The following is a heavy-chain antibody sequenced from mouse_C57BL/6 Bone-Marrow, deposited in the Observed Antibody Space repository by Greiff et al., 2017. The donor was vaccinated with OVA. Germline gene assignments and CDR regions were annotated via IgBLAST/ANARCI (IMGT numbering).Heavy chain of an antibody. CDR2: FHPYNDDT. D-gene: IGHD2-4*01. Sequence: VKLMESGAELVKPGASVKMSCKASGYTFTTYPIEWMKQNHGKSLEWIGNFHPYNDDTKYNEKFKGKATLTVEKSSSTVYLELSRLTSDDSAVYYCARGDYDYDWYFDVWGTGTTVTVSS. CDR3: ARGDYDYDWYFDV. CDR1: GYTFTTYP. J-gene: IGHJ1*03. V-gene: IGHV1-47*01.